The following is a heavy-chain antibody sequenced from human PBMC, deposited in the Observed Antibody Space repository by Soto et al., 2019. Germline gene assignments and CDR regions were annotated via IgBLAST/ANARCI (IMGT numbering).Heavy chain of an antibody. D-gene: IGHD2-15*01. V-gene: IGHV3-30-3*01. J-gene: IGHJ6*02. CDR1: GFTFSNYA. CDR3: ARAGCDGGTCYTLVGLRYGMDV. Sequence: QVQLVESGGGVVQPGRSLRLSCAASGFTFSNYAMYWVRQAPGKGLEWVAVISYDGNNKYYADSVKGRFTISRDNSTNQLYLQMNSLRAEDTAVYYCARAGCDGGTCYTLVGLRYGMDVWGQGTTVTVSS. CDR2: ISYDGNNK.